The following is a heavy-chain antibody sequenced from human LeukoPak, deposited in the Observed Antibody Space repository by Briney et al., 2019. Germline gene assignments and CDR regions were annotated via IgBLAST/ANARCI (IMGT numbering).Heavy chain of an antibody. CDR3: ARDDNYGIFVNVDY. J-gene: IGHJ4*02. CDR2: INTKSGAT. Sequence: GASVKVSCKASGYTLTGYCMHWVRQAPGQGLEWLGWINTKSGATNYAQNFQGRVTMTRDTSMSTTYMELKRLRSDDTAVYYCARDDNYGIFVNVDYWGQGTLVTVSS. D-gene: IGHD4-11*01. V-gene: IGHV1-2*02. CDR1: GYTLTGYC.